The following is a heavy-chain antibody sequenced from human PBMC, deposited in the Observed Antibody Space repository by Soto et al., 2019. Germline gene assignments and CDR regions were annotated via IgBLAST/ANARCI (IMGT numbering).Heavy chain of an antibody. CDR2: IIPILGIA. CDR3: ARDHEYSYGYSY. J-gene: IGHJ4*02. V-gene: IGHV1-69*04. D-gene: IGHD5-18*01. CDR1: GGTFSSYT. Sequence: SVKVSCKASGGTFSSYTISWVRQAPGQGLEGMGRIIPILGIANYAQKFQGRVTMTADKSTSTAYMELSSLRSEDTAVYYCARDHEYSYGYSYWGQGTLVTVSS.